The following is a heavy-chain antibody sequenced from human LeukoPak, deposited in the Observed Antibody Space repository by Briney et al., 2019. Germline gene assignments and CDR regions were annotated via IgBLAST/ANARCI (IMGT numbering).Heavy chain of an antibody. D-gene: IGHD5-24*01. Sequence: GGSLRLSCAASGFTFSSYWMHWVRQAPGKGLEWVSGINWNGGSTGYADSVKGRFTISRDNAENTLYLEMNGLRAEDTAVYYCAKGARDGYADIGFWGQGTLVTVSS. CDR1: GFTFSSYW. CDR3: AKGARDGYADIGF. V-gene: IGHV3-20*04. CDR2: INWNGGST. J-gene: IGHJ4*02.